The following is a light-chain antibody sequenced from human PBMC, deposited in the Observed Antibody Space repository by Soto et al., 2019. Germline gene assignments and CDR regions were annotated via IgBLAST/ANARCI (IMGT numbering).Light chain of an antibody. CDR1: NIGGKS. CDR2: NDG. Sequence: SYELTQPPSVSVAPGKTARITCGGNNIGGKSVHWYQLKPGQAPVLIIYNDGDRPSGIPERFSGSNSGNTATVTVSWVEAGDEADYYCQVWGSNADPYVLFGGGTKVTVL. V-gene: IGLV3-21*04. CDR3: QVWGSNADPYVL. J-gene: IGLJ2*01.